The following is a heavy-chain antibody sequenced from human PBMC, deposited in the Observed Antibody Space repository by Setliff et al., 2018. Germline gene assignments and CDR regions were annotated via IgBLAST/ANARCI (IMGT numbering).Heavy chain of an antibody. CDR2: FNRTRKI. D-gene: IGHD2-21*02. CDR1: GGSLSDYY. V-gene: IGHV4-34*01. CDR3: AGGGRYCGGDWYQDDAFDI. J-gene: IGHJ3*02. Sequence: LSETLSLTCEVPGGSLSDYYWSWIRQSPGKGLEWLGDFNRTRKIDYSPSLKSRLTISVDTSKRQFSLHLNSVTAADTAMYYCAGGGRYCGGDWYQDDAFDIWGQGTMVTVSS.